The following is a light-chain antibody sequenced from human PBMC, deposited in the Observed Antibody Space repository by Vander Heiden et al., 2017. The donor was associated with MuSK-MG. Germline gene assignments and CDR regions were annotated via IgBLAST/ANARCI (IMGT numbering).Light chain of an antibody. Sequence: DIQMTQSPSSLSASVGDRVTITCRASQSISSYLNWYQQKPGKAPKLLIYTASSLQSGVPSKFSGSRSGTDFTLTISSLQPEDFATYYCQQSDSFPWTFGQGTKVEIK. CDR2: TAS. CDR3: QQSDSFPWT. J-gene: IGKJ1*01. V-gene: IGKV1-39*01. CDR1: QSISSY.